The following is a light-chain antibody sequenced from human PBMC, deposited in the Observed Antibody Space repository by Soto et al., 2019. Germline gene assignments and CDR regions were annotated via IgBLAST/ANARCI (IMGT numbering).Light chain of an antibody. J-gene: IGLJ3*02. CDR2: GNS. Sequence: QSVLTQPPSVSAAPGQKVTISCSGSSSNIGNNYVSWYQQLPGTAPKLLIYGNSNRPSGVPDRFSGSKSGTSASLAITGLQAEDEADYYCQSYDSSLSGGVFGGGTKLTVL. CDR1: SSNIGNNY. CDR3: QSYDSSLSGGV. V-gene: IGLV1-40*01.